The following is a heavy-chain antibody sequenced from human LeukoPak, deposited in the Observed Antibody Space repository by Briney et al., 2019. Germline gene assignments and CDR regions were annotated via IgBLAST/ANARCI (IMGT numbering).Heavy chain of an antibody. CDR3: ARAPYYDFWSGYSHDAFDI. CDR2: IYYSGST. CDR1: GGSISSYY. J-gene: IGHJ3*02. V-gene: IGHV4-59*01. D-gene: IGHD3-3*01. Sequence: SETLSLTCTVSGGSISSYYWSWIRQPPGKGLEWIGYIYYSGSTNYNPSLKSRVTISVDTSKNQFSLKLSSVTAADTAVYYCARAPYYDFWSGYSHDAFDIWGQGTMVTVSS.